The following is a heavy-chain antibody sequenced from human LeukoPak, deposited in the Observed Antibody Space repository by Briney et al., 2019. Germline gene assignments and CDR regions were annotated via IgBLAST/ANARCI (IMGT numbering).Heavy chain of an antibody. CDR2: ISAYNGNT. J-gene: IGHJ4*02. Sequence: ASVKVSCKASGYTFTSYGISWVRQAPGQGLEWMGWISAYNGNTNYAQKLQGRVTMTTDTSTSTAYMELSSLRSEDTAVYYCARIRGSPPEKYYFDYWGQGTLVTVSS. D-gene: IGHD2-15*01. CDR3: ARIRGSPPEKYYFDY. V-gene: IGHV1-18*01. CDR1: GYTFTSYG.